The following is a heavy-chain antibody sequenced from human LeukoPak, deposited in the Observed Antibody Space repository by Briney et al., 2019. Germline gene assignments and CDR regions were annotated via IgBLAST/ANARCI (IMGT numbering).Heavy chain of an antibody. CDR2: IKEDGSQK. Sequence: GGSLRLSCAASGFTFNTYWMSWVRQAPGKGLEWVANIKEDGSQKYYVDSVKGRFTISRDNAKNTLYLQMNSLRAEDTAVYYCARDQLYCTGGTCYFDYWGQGTLVTVSS. CDR3: ARDQLYCTGGTCYFDY. CDR1: GFTFNTYW. D-gene: IGHD2-8*02. J-gene: IGHJ4*02. V-gene: IGHV3-7*01.